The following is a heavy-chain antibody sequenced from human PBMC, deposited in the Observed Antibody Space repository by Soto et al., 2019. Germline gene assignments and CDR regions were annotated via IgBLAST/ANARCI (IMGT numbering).Heavy chain of an antibody. CDR2: ISYDGSNK. V-gene: IGHV3-30*03. CDR3: ARDRGYDAHDYYYNAMDV. D-gene: IGHD2-15*01. J-gene: IGHJ6*02. CDR1: VFTFSSYS. Sequence: GGSLRLSCSASVFTFSSYSMNWFRQAPGKGLEWVAVISYDGSNKYYADSVKGRFTISRDNSKNTLYLQMNSLRAEDTAVYYCARDRGYDAHDYYYNAMDVWGQGTMVTVSS.